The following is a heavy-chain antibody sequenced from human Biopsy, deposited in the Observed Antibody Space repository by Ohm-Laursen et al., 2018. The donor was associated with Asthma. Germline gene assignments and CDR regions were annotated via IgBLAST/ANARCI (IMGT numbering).Heavy chain of an antibody. CDR1: GFAVSRDY. D-gene: IGHD3-22*01. CDR3: ARGDSSNWSHYYFDY. J-gene: IGHJ4*02. CDR2: IYSGGTS. Sequence: SLRLSCTASGFAVSRDYMFWVRQAPGKGLEWVSVIYSGGTSHTADSVRGRLTISGDYSKNTLYLQMHSLRAEDTAVYYCARGDSSNWSHYYFDYWGQGTLVTVSS. V-gene: IGHV3-53*01.